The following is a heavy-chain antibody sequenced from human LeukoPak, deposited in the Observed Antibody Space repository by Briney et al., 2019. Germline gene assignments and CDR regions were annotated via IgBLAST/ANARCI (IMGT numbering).Heavy chain of an antibody. D-gene: IGHD3/OR15-3a*01. J-gene: IGHJ4*02. CDR3: ASKVTRTVDY. CDR1: GGSISSGGYY. CDR2: IYYSGST. V-gene: IGHV4-31*03. Sequence: SETLSLTCTVSGGSISSGGYYWSWIRQHPGKGLEWIGYIYYSGSTYYNPSLKSRVTISVDTSKNQFSLKLSSVTAADTAVYYCASKVTRTVDYWGQGTLVTVSS.